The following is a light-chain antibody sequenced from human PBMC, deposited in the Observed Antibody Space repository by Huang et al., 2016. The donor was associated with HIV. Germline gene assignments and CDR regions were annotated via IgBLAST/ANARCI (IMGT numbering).Light chain of an antibody. Sequence: EIVMTQSPVTLSVSPGERVTLSCRASLSLYNNLAWYQHRPGQAPRVLIYGASTRATNVPARFSGSGSGTEFTLTISSLVSEDFAVYYCQQYNDWPLTFGAGTTVEI. CDR3: QQYNDWPLT. CDR1: LSLYNN. V-gene: IGKV3-15*01. J-gene: IGKJ4*01. CDR2: GAS.